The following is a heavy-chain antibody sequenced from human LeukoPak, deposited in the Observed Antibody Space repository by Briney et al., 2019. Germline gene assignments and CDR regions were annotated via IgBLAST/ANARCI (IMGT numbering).Heavy chain of an antibody. D-gene: IGHD6-19*01. CDR1: GFTFSSYA. J-gene: IGHJ4*02. Sequence: GGSLRLSCAASGFTFSSYAMYWVRQAPGKGLEWVSGIFGSGGSAHYADSVKGRFTISRDNSKNTVYLQMNSLRAEDTAVYYCAKTTTGYSSGRYPGWPVDYWGQGTLVTVSS. CDR2: IFGSGGSA. V-gene: IGHV3-23*01. CDR3: AKTTTGYSSGRYPGWPVDY.